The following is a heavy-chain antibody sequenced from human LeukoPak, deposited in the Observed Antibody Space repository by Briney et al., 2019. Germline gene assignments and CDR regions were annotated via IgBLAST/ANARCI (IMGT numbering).Heavy chain of an antibody. CDR3: ARLRRDINDWYADDC. CDR2: ISITEGT. CDR1: GGSVNTYY. D-gene: IGHD6-19*01. J-gene: IGHJ4*02. Sequence: PSETLSLTCSVSGGSVNTYYWSWIRQSAGKGLEWIGRISITEGTNYNPSLKSRVSMSVDASKNQISLKLGSVTAADTAVYYCARLRRDINDWYADDCWGQGTLVTVSS. V-gene: IGHV4-4*07.